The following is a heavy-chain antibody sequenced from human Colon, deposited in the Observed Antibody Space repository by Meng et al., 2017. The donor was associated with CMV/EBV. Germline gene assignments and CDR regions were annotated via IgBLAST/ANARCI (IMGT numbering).Heavy chain of an antibody. V-gene: IGHV3-23*01. Sequence: GGSLRLSCAASGFTFSYYSINWVRQAPGKGLEWVSSIGENGYVTHDADSVKGRFTISRDNSRNTLFLEMNSLRADDTAVYFCAKGGAFCSDGTCSSPFDYWGQGTLVTVSS. J-gene: IGHJ4*02. D-gene: IGHD2-15*01. CDR1: GFTFSYYS. CDR3: AKGGAFCSDGTCSSPFDY. CDR2: IGENGYVT.